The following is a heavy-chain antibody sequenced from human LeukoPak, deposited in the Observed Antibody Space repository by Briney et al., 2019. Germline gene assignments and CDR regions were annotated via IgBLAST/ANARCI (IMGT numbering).Heavy chain of an antibody. CDR3: AKLGSPRAY. CDR1: GGSIGTYY. CDR2: VYYFART. Sequence: ETLSLTCTVSGGSIGTYYWSWIRQPPGKGLEWIGYVYYFARTDYNPSLESRATISVDASKNQFSLKVRSVTAQDTAVYYCAKLGSPRAYWGQGILVTVSS. D-gene: IGHD1-26*01. J-gene: IGHJ4*02. V-gene: IGHV4-59*01.